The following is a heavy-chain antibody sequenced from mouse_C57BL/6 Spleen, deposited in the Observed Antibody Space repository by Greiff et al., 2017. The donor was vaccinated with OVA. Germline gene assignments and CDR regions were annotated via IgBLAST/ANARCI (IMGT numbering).Heavy chain of an antibody. D-gene: IGHD2-1*01. V-gene: IGHV1-52*01. Sequence: VQLQQPGAELVRPGSSVKLSCKASGYTFTSYWMHWVKQRPIQGLEWIGNIDPSDSETHYNQKFKDKATLTVDKSSSTAYMQLSSLTSEDSAVYYCARYYGNSWFAYWGQGTLVTVSA. CDR1: GYTFTSYW. CDR3: ARYYGNSWFAY. CDR2: IDPSDSET. J-gene: IGHJ3*01.